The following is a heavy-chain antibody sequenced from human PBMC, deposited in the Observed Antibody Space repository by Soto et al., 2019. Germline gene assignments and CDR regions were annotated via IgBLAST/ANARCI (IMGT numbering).Heavy chain of an antibody. CDR2: ISGSGGST. CDR3: AKDLRVAGTIDY. V-gene: IGHV3-23*01. Sequence: GGSLRLSCAASGFTFSSYAMSWVRRAPGKGLEWVSAISGSGGSTYYADSVKGRFTISRDNSKNTLYLQMNSLRAEDTAVYYCAKDLRVAGTIDYWGQGTLVTVSS. CDR1: GFTFSSYA. J-gene: IGHJ4*02. D-gene: IGHD6-19*01.